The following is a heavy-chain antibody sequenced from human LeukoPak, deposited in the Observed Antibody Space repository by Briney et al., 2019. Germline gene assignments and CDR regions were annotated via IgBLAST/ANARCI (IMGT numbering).Heavy chain of an antibody. CDR2: SSADGVST. Sequence: GGSLRLSCAASGFTFSSYAMSWVRQAPGKGLEWVSGSSADGVSTYYADSVKSRCTISRDNSMNTLYLQMNSLRAEDTAVYFCARDGLGSTFDIWGQGTMVTVSS. D-gene: IGHD6-19*01. V-gene: IGHV3-23*01. J-gene: IGHJ3*02. CDR3: ARDGLGSTFDI. CDR1: GFTFSSYA.